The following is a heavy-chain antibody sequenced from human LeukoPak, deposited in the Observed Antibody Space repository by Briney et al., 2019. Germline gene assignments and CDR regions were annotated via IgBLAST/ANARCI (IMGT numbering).Heavy chain of an antibody. CDR3: AGEDINVDPFEF. J-gene: IGHJ4*02. D-gene: IGHD5-12*01. V-gene: IGHV4-39*07. Sequence: ASETLSLTCIVSGGSISSSSYYWGWFRQPPGKELEWIGSVYYSGSTNYNPSLKSRVTISADTSKNQFSLKLSSVTAADTAVYYCAGEDINVDPFEFWGQGTLVTVSS. CDR2: VYYSGST. CDR1: GGSISSSSYY.